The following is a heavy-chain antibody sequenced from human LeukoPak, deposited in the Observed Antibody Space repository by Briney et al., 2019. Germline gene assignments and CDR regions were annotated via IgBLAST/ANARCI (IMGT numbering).Heavy chain of an antibody. V-gene: IGHV4-34*01. CDR3: ARHQPKHSSGWYFLGSVGY. D-gene: IGHD6-19*01. Sequence: PSETLSLTCAVYGGSFSGYYWSWIRQPPGKGLEWIGEINHSGSTSYNPSLKSRVTISVDTSKNQFSLKLSSVTAADTAVYYCARHQPKHSSGWYFLGSVGYWGQGTLVTVSS. CDR1: GGSFSGYY. CDR2: INHSGST. J-gene: IGHJ4*02.